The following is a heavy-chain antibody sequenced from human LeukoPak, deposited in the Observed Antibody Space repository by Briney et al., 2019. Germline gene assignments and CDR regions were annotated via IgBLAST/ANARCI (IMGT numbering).Heavy chain of an antibody. CDR2: IFSGGST. CDR3: ARDSGFRDQLDY. V-gene: IGHV3-66*01. Sequence: GGSLRLSCAASGFSVSSNNMSWVRQAPGEGLGWVSLIFSGGSTYYADSVKGRFTISRDNSKNTLYVQMNSLRAEDTAVYYCARDSGFRDQLDYWGQGTLVTVSS. J-gene: IGHJ4*02. CDR1: GFSVSSNN. D-gene: IGHD3-10*01.